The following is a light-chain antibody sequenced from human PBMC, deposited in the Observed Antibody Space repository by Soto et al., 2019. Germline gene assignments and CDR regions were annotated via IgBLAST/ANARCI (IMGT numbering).Light chain of an antibody. J-gene: IGLJ1*01. Sequence: QSVLTQPASVSGSPGQSITSSCTGTSSDVGSYNLVSWYQQHPGKAPKLIIYEGSKRPSGVSNRFSGSKSGNTASLTISGLQAEDEADYYCCSYAGSNTYVFGTGTKLTVL. CDR1: SSDVGSYNL. V-gene: IGLV2-23*01. CDR2: EGS. CDR3: CSYAGSNTYV.